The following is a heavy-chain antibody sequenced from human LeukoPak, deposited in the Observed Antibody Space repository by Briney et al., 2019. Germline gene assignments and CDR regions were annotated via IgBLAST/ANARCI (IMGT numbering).Heavy chain of an antibody. CDR1: GFNITNKY. CDR3: ALLPLGVVGHFDP. D-gene: IGHD2-15*01. V-gene: IGHV3-53*01. Sequence: GGSLRLSCAVSGFNITNKYMTWVRQPRGKGVEWVSVLYSGGTTHYRESVRGRFTISIYTSKNTLNLQLNSLRAEDTAIYFCALLPLGVVGHFDPWGQGTLVSVSS. CDR2: LYSGGTT. J-gene: IGHJ5*02.